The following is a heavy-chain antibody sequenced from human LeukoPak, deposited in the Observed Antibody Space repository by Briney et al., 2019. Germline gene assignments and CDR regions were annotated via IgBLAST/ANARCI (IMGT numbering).Heavy chain of an antibody. D-gene: IGHD3-10*01. CDR3: ARDGTGQFDY. V-gene: IGHV3-33*01. CDR2: IWHDGSNK. Sequence: GGSLRLSCVGSGYTFSTYGMHWVRQAPGKGLDWVAVIWHDGSNKYYADSVKGRFTISRDNSKNTLYLQMNSLRAEDTAVYYCARDGTGQFDYWGQGTLVTVSS. J-gene: IGHJ4*02. CDR1: GYTFSTYG.